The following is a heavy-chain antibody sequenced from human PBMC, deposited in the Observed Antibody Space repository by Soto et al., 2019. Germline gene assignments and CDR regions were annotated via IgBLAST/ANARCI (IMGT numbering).Heavy chain of an antibody. CDR2: ISTYNGNT. V-gene: IGHV1-18*01. Sequence: QAQLVQSGAEVKEPGASVKVSCKASGYSFTTSGITWVRQAPGQGLEWMGWISTYNGNTNYAQKLQDRVTRTTDTSTSTAYMDLRSLRSDDTAVYYCARRLYGDYDYWGQGTLGTVSS. J-gene: IGHJ4*02. CDR3: ARRLYGDYDY. D-gene: IGHD4-17*01. CDR1: GYSFTTSG.